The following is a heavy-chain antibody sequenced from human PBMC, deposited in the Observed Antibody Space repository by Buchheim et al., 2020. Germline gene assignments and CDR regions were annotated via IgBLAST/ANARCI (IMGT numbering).Heavy chain of an antibody. J-gene: IGHJ5*02. V-gene: IGHV4-31*03. Sequence: QVQLQESGPGLVKPSQTLSLTCTVSGGSISSGGYYWSWIRQHPGKGLEWIGYIYYSGSTYYNPSIQSRATISVDTSKNQFSLKLSSVTAADTAVYYCARVIPHYDFWSGRPNWFDPWGQGTL. CDR3: ARVIPHYDFWSGRPNWFDP. CDR1: GGSISSGGYY. CDR2: IYYSGST. D-gene: IGHD3-3*01.